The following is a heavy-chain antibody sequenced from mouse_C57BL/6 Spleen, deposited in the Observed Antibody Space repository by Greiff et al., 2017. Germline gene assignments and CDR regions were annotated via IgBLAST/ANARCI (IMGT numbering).Heavy chain of an antibody. CDR1: GYTFTSYW. CDR3: ARGVGLRRVYFDY. V-gene: IGHV1-69*01. CDR2: IDPSDSYT. Sequence: QVQLQQPGAELVRPGSSVKLSCKASGYTFTSYWMDWVKQRPGQGLEWIGEIDPSDSYTNYNQKFKGKSTLTVDKSSSTAYMQLSSLTSEDSAVYYCARGVGLRRVYFDYWGQGTTLTVSS. D-gene: IGHD2-4*01. J-gene: IGHJ2*01.